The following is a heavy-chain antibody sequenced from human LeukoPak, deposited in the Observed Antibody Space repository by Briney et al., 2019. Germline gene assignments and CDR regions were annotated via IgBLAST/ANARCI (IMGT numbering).Heavy chain of an antibody. CDR3: ARELISGDWTWDI. CDR1: GYTFTTYS. Sequence: ASVKVSCKASGYTFTTYSIHWVRQAPGQGLEWMGIIDPSGGSTTYAQKFQGRVTMTRDTSTSTVHMELSSLRSEDTAVYYCARELISGDWTWDIWGQGTMVTVSS. D-gene: IGHD2-21*02. J-gene: IGHJ3*02. CDR2: IDPSGGST. V-gene: IGHV1-46*01.